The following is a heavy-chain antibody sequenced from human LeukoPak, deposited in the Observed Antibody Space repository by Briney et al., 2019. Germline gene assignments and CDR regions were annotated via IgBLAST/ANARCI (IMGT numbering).Heavy chain of an antibody. D-gene: IGHD6-19*01. CDR3: ARAVSGRFDY. CDR2: IYYSGST. CDR1: GFTFSSYS. Sequence: PGGSLRLSCAASGFTFSSYSMNWVRQAPGKGLEWTGYIYYSGSTNYNPSLKSRVTISVDTSKNQFSLKLSSVTAADTAIYYCARAVSGRFDYWGQGTLVTVSS. V-gene: IGHV4-59*08. J-gene: IGHJ4*02.